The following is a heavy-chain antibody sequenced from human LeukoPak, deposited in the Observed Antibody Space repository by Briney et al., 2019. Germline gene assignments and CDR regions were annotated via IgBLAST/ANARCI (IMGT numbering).Heavy chain of an antibody. Sequence: SETLSLTCTVSGGSISSYYWSWIRQPPGRGLEWIGYIYYSGSTNYNPSLKSRVTISVDTSKKQFSLKLSSVTAADTAVYYCATILRYLGGWFDPWGQGTLVTVSS. CDR2: IYYSGST. CDR3: ATILRYLGGWFDP. CDR1: GGSISSYY. D-gene: IGHD3-9*01. V-gene: IGHV4-59*08. J-gene: IGHJ5*02.